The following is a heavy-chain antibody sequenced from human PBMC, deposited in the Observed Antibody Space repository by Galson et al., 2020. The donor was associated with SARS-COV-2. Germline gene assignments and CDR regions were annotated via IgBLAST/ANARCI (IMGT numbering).Heavy chain of an antibody. Sequence: ASVKVSCKASGYTFTSYGISWVRQAPGQGLEWMGWISAYNGNTNYAQKLQGRVTMTTDTSTSTAYMELRSLRSDDTAVYYCARRVNSGWYRGASDYWGQGTLVTVSS. V-gene: IGHV1-18*04. D-gene: IGHD6-19*01. CDR3: ARRVNSGWYRGASDY. CDR1: GYTFTSYG. CDR2: ISAYNGNT. J-gene: IGHJ4*02.